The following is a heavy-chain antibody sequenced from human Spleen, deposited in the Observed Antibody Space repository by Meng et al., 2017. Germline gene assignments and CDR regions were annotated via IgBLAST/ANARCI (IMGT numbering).Heavy chain of an antibody. CDR2: INHSGST. Sequence: GSLRLSCVVSGGSFSDYYWSWIRQPPGKGLEWIGEINHSGSTNYNPSLKSRVTISVDTAKNKFSLKLSTVTAADTAVYYCARGRGYSGYRRKHNDYWGQGTLVTVSS. J-gene: IGHJ4*02. CDR3: ARGRGYSGYRRKHNDY. V-gene: IGHV4-34*01. CDR1: GGSFSDYY. D-gene: IGHD5-12*01.